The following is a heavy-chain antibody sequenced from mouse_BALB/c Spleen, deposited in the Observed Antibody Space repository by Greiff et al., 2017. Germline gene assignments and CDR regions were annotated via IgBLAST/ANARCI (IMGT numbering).Heavy chain of an antibody. CDR2: IDPANGNT. CDR1: GFNIKDTY. J-gene: IGHJ2*01. CDR3: ARGGVSGTPLFDY. Sequence: EVQVVESGAELVKPGASVKLSCTASGFNIKDTYMHWVKQRPEQGLEWIGRIDPANGNTKYDPKFQGKATITADTSSNTAYLQLSSLTSEDTAVYYCARGGVSGTPLFDYWGQGTTLTVSS. D-gene: IGHD4-1*01. V-gene: IGHV14-3*02.